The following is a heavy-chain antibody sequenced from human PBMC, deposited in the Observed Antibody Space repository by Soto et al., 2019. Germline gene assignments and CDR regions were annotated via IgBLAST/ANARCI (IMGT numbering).Heavy chain of an antibody. CDR2: VNPKRGDA. J-gene: IGHJ2*01. D-gene: IGHD1-20*01. Sequence: QVVLVHSGAEVKKPGASVEVSCKASGYKFTDYYIHWVRQAPGQGPEWMGWVNPKRGDAVYAQKFQGWVTITRYTATTTAYLEVNRLKSDDTAVYYCARDPGIPGRYWYFDLWGRGTLVTVSS. CDR1: GYKFTDYY. V-gene: IGHV1-2*04. CDR3: ARDPGIPGRYWYFDL.